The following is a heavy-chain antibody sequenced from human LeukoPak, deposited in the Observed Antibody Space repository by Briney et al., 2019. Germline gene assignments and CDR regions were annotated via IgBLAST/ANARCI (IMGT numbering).Heavy chain of an antibody. CDR1: GFTFSSYG. Sequence: GGSLRLSCAASGFTFSSYGMHWVRQAPGKGLEWVAVISYDGSNKYYADSVKGRFTISRDNSKNTVYLQMNSLRAEDTAVYYCAKDTDFAPGYYDSSGYSFDYWGQGTLVTVSS. CDR3: AKDTDFAPGYYDSSGYSFDY. CDR2: ISYDGSNK. J-gene: IGHJ4*02. D-gene: IGHD3-22*01. V-gene: IGHV3-30*18.